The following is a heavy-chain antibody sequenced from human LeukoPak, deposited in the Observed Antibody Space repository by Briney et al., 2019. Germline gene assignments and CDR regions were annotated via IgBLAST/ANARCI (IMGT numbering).Heavy chain of an antibody. CDR2: ISGDGGST. V-gene: IGHV3-43*02. CDR3: AKDRRAGFDP. CDR1: GFTFDDYA. Sequence: PGGSLRLSCAASGFTFDDYAMHWVRQAPGKGLEWVSLISGDGGSTYYADSVKGRYTISRDNSKNSLYLQMNSLRTEDTASYYCAKDRRAGFDPWGQGTLVTVSS. D-gene: IGHD6-13*01. J-gene: IGHJ5*02.